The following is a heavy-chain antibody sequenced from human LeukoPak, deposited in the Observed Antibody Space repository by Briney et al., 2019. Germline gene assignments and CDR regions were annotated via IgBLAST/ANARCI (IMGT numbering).Heavy chain of an antibody. CDR3: AKTTYYDFWSGYSLDY. CDR2: LVMSGGTA. Sequence: GGSLRLSCTASGFTFRNYGMNWVRQAPGKGLEWVSGLVMSGGTANYADSVKGRFTISRDNSKNTLYLQMNSLRAEDTAVYYCAKTTYYDFWSGYSLDYWGQGTLVTVSS. J-gene: IGHJ4*02. CDR1: GFTFRNYG. D-gene: IGHD3-3*01. V-gene: IGHV3-23*01.